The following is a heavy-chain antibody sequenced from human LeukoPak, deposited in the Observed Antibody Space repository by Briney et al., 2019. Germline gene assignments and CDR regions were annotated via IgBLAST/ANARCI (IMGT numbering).Heavy chain of an antibody. D-gene: IGHD6-13*01. Sequence: SETLSLTCTVYGGSISSYYWSWIRQPPGKGLEWIGYIYYSGTTNYNPSLKSRVIISVDTSKNQFSLKLSSVTAADTAVYYCARGVYIAAAQYGYWGQGTLVTVSS. CDR3: ARGVYIAAAQYGY. J-gene: IGHJ4*02. CDR2: IYYSGTT. V-gene: IGHV4-59*01. CDR1: GGSISSYY.